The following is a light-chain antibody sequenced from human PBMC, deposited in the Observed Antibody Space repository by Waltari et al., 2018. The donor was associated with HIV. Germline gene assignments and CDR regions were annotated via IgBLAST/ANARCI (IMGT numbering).Light chain of an antibody. J-gene: IGKJ1*01. CDR3: QQYFSSPT. CDR2: WAS. V-gene: IGKV4-1*01. Sequence: DIVMTQFPDSLAVSLGERATIHCKSSPSVLLNSNKKDYLAWYQQRPGQPPKLIIYWASARESGVPDRFSGSGSGAEFTLSISDFQAEDVAVYFCQQYFSSPTFGQGTRVEIK. CDR1: PSVLLNSNKKDY.